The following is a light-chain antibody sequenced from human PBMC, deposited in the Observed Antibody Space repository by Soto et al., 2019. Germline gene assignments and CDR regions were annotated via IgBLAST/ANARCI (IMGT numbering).Light chain of an antibody. CDR2: DAS. Sequence: EIVLTQSPATLSSSPGERATLSCRASQSVSSYLAWYQQKPGQAPRLLIYDASNRATGIPARFSGSGSGTDFTLPISSLEPEDFAVYYCQQRSNWPLSWTFGQGTKVEIK. V-gene: IGKV3-11*01. CDR3: QQRSNWPLSWT. J-gene: IGKJ1*01. CDR1: QSVSSY.